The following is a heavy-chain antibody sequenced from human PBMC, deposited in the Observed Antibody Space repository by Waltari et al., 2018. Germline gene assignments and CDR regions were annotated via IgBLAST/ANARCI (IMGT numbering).Heavy chain of an antibody. CDR3: ATTGDLYYENSRYGLLGY. Sequence: QVQLVQSGAEVKTPGASVKVSCKASGYSFNDYYISWVRQAPGQGLDWMGRINPNNGDTAYAQRFQGSVTMTRDTSISTAYMELSSLTSDDTAVYYCATTGDLYYENSRYGLLGYWGQGTRVTVSS. V-gene: IGHV1-2*06. J-gene: IGHJ4*02. CDR1: GYSFNDYY. CDR2: INPNNGDT. D-gene: IGHD3-22*01.